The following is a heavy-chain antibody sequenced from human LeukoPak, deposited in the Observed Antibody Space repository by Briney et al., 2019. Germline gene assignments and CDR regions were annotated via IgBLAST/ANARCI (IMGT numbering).Heavy chain of an antibody. J-gene: IGHJ4*02. D-gene: IGHD3-16*01. Sequence: SETLSLTCAVYGGSFSGYYWSWIRQPPGKGLEWIGSIYYSGSTYYNPSLKSRVTISVDTSKNQFSLKLTSVTAADTAVYYCARGRSASGYFHFWGQGTLVTVSS. CDR1: GGSFSGYY. CDR2: IYYSGST. V-gene: IGHV4-34*01. CDR3: ARGRSASGYFHF.